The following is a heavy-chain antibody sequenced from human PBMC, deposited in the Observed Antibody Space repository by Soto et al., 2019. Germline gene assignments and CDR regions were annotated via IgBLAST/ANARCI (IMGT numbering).Heavy chain of an antibody. CDR2: ISGSGGST. Sequence: EVQLLESGGGLVQPGGSLRLSCAASGLTFSSYAMSWVRQAPGKGLEWVSAISGSGGSTYYEDSVKGRFTISRDNSKITLYLQMNSLRAEDTAVYYCAKGVIPSRWPYYYGMDVWGQGTTVTVSS. J-gene: IGHJ6*02. V-gene: IGHV3-23*01. CDR3: AKGVIPSRWPYYYGMDV. D-gene: IGHD3-10*01. CDR1: GLTFSSYA.